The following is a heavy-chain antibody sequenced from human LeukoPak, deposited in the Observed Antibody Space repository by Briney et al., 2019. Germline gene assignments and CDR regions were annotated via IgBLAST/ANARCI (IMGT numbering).Heavy chain of an antibody. D-gene: IGHD3-22*01. CDR1: GYTFTSYG. CDR3: ARLGYYYDSLGHYDY. J-gene: IGHJ4*02. CDR2: ISPYNGNT. Sequence: ASVKVSCKASGYTFTSYGISWVRQAPGQGLEWMGWISPYNGNTNYAQKLQGRVTMTRDTSTSTVYMELSSLRSDDTAVYYCARLGYYYDSLGHYDYWGQGTLVIVSS. V-gene: IGHV1-18*01.